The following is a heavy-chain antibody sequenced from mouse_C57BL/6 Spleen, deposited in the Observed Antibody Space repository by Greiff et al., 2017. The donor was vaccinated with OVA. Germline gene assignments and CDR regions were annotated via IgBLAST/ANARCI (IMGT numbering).Heavy chain of an antibody. J-gene: IGHJ2*01. V-gene: IGHV5-9*01. Sequence: EVKVVESGGGLVKPGGSLKLSCAASGFTFSSYTMSWVRQTPEKRLEWVATISGGGGNTYYPDSVKGRFTISRDNAKNTLYLQMSSLRSEDTALYYCARDGYGSFYYFDYWGQGTTLTVSS. D-gene: IGHD1-1*01. CDR2: ISGGGGNT. CDR1: GFTFSSYT. CDR3: ARDGYGSFYYFDY.